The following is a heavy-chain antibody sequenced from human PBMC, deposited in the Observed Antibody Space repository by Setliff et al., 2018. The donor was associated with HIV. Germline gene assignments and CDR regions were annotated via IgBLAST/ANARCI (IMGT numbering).Heavy chain of an antibody. CDR2: IKSKRDGETT. CDR1: GFTFTDAW. D-gene: IGHD4-17*01. CDR3: ADYGPLGVI. Sequence: PGGSLRLSCEASGFTFTDAWMNWVRQAPGKGLEWVGRIKSKRDGETTEYAAPVKGRFTISRHDSRETVYLQMNSLKSEDTAVYYCADYGPLGVIWGQGTSVTVSS. J-gene: IGHJ4*02. V-gene: IGHV3-15*01.